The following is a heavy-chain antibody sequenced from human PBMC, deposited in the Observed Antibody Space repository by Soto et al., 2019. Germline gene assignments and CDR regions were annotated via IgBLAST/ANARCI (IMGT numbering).Heavy chain of an antibody. Sequence: QPGGSLRLSCAASGFTFSSYGMHWVRQAPGKGLEWVAVISYDGSNKYYADSVKGRFTISRDNSKNTLYLRMNSLRAEDTAVYYCAKGRRGVYSSSSGRFVTPGPFDYWGQGTLVTVSS. CDR1: GFTFSSYG. J-gene: IGHJ4*02. D-gene: IGHD6-6*01. V-gene: IGHV3-30*18. CDR3: AKGRRGVYSSSSGRFVTPGPFDY. CDR2: ISYDGSNK.